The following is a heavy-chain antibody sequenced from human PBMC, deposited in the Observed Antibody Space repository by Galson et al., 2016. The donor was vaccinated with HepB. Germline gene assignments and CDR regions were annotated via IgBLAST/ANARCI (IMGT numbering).Heavy chain of an antibody. V-gene: IGHV3-49*03. CDR3: TRVYYDFWSGYSRYMDV. Sequence: SLRLSCATPGFTFGDYAMSWFRQAPGKGLEWVGFIRSKAYGGTTEYAASVKGRFTISRDDSKSIAYLQMNSLKTEDTAVYYCTRVYYDFWSGYSRYMDVWGKGTTVTASS. D-gene: IGHD3-3*01. CDR2: IRSKAYGGTT. J-gene: IGHJ6*03. CDR1: GFTFGDYA.